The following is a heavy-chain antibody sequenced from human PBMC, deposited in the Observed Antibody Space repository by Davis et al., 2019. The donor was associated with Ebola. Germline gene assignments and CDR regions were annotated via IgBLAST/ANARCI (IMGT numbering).Heavy chain of an antibody. Sequence: GESLKISCAASGFTFSRYAMHWVRQAPGKGLEWVAVISYDGSNKYYADSVKGRFTISRDNSKNTLYLQMNSLRAEDTAVYYCARRSGPDYWGQGTLVTVSS. D-gene: IGHD2-15*01. CDR2: ISYDGSNK. V-gene: IGHV3-30*04. CDR1: GFTFSRYA. CDR3: ARRSGPDY. J-gene: IGHJ4*02.